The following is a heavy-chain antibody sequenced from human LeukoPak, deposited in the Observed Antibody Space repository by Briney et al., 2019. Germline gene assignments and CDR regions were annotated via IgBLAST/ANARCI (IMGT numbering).Heavy chain of an antibody. D-gene: IGHD3-22*01. CDR1: GFTFDDYA. CDR3: AKDTYYDSSGYYHSFDY. J-gene: IGHJ4*02. Sequence: PGGSLRLSCAASGFTFDDYAMHWVRQAPGKGLEWVSGISWNSGNIGYADSVKGRFTISRDNAKNSLYLQMNSLRAEDTALYYCAKDTYYDSSGYYHSFDYWGQGTLVTVSS. CDR2: ISWNSGNI. V-gene: IGHV3-9*01.